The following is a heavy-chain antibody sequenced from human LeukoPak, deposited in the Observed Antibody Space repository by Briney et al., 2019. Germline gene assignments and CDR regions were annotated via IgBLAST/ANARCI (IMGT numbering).Heavy chain of an antibody. D-gene: IGHD5-18*01. J-gene: IGHJ5*02. Sequence: ASVKVSCKASGYTFTSYYMHWVRQAPGQGLEWMGLTNPTGGSTGYAQKFQGRVTMTRDMSTSTVYMELSSLRSEDTAVYYCARALPHRRLMDTTMEQHWFDPWGQGTLVTVSS. CDR1: GYTFTSYY. CDR2: TNPTGGST. CDR3: ARALPHRRLMDTTMEQHWFDP. V-gene: IGHV1-46*01.